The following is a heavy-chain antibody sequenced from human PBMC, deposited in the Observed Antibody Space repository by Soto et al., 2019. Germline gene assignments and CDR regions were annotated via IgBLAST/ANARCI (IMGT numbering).Heavy chain of an antibody. J-gene: IGHJ4*02. Sequence: QVQLVQSGAEVKKPGASVKVSCKASGYTFTSYGISWVRQAPGQGLEWMGWISAYNGNTNYAQKLQGRGTMTTDTSTSTAYMELRSLRSDDTAVYYCARVAYYDILTGYIDYWGQGTLVTVSS. CDR3: ARVAYYDILTGYIDY. CDR2: ISAYNGNT. CDR1: GYTFTSYG. D-gene: IGHD3-9*01. V-gene: IGHV1-18*01.